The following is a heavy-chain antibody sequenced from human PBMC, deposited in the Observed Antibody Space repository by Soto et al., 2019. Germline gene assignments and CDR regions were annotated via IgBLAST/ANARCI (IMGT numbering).Heavy chain of an antibody. J-gene: IGHJ3*02. CDR1: GFTFSSYA. CDR3: AREPVVPAAIAAFDI. D-gene: IGHD2-2*01. V-gene: IGHV3-30-3*01. Sequence: GGSLRLSCAASGFTFSSYAMHWVRQAPGKGLEWVAVISYDGSNKYYADSVKGRFTISRDNSKNTLYLQMNSLRAEDTAVYYCAREPVVPAAIAAFDIWGQGTMVTVSS. CDR2: ISYDGSNK.